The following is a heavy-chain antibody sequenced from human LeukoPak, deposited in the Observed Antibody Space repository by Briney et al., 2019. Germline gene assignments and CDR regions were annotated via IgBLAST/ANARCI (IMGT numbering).Heavy chain of an antibody. CDR2: ITNNGGAT. CDR1: GITFSSYA. J-gene: IGHJ4*02. V-gene: IGHV3-23*01. Sequence: GGSLRLSCAVSGITFSSYAMSWVRQAPGKGLEWVSTITNNGGATFYADSVKGRFTISRDNSKNTLYLQMSSLRAEDTAVYYCANLAFGVLPAIGGQGTLVTVSS. D-gene: IGHD3-10*01. CDR3: ANLAFGVLPAI.